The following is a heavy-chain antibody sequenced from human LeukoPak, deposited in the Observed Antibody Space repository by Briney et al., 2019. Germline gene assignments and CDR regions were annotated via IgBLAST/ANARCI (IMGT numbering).Heavy chain of an antibody. Sequence: PSETLSLTCTVSGGSISSSSYSWGWIRQPAGKGLEWIGRIYTSGSTNYNPSLKSRVTMSVDTSKNQFSLKLSSVTAADTAVYYCARVSTVAGYYYYGMDVWGQGTTVTVSS. CDR2: IYTSGST. CDR3: ARVSTVAGYYYYGMDV. J-gene: IGHJ6*02. V-gene: IGHV4-61*02. CDR1: GGSISSSSYS. D-gene: IGHD6-19*01.